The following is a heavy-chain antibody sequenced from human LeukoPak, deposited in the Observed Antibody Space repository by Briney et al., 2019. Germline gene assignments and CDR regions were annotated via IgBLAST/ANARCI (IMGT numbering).Heavy chain of an antibody. CDR1: GFTFSNYA. Sequence: GGSLRLSCAVSGFTFSNYAMSWVRQAPGKGLEWVSAISGSGDNTHYADSVKGRFTISRDNSLNTLYLQMNSLRAEDTAVYYCAKDPSSGSPYYFDCWGQETLVTVSS. CDR3: AKDPSSGSPYYFDC. V-gene: IGHV3-23*01. J-gene: IGHJ4*02. D-gene: IGHD1-26*01. CDR2: ISGSGDNT.